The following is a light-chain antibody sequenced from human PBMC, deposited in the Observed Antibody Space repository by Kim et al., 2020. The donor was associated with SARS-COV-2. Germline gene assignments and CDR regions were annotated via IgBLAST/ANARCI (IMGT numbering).Light chain of an antibody. CDR1: RGDVGTYNL. Sequence: QSALTQPASVSGFPGQSITISCTGTRGDVGTYNLVSWYQQHPGEAPKLMIFGVNKRPSGISDRFSGSKSGNTASLTISGLQAEDEADYYCCSYAGPGLGVFGGGTQLTVL. V-gene: IGLV2-23*02. J-gene: IGLJ3*02. CDR2: GVN. CDR3: CSYAGPGLGV.